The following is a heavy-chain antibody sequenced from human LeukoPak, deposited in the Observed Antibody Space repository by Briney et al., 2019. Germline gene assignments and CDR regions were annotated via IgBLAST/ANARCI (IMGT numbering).Heavy chain of an antibody. Sequence: SETLSLTCTVSGGSISSSSYYWGWIRQPPGKGLEWIGSIYYSGSTYYNPSLKSRVTISVDTSKNQFSLKLSSVTAADTAVYYCASWAVAGPDYLGQGTLVTASS. CDR3: ASWAVAGPDY. V-gene: IGHV4-39*01. J-gene: IGHJ4*02. D-gene: IGHD6-19*01. CDR2: IYYSGST. CDR1: GGSISSSSYY.